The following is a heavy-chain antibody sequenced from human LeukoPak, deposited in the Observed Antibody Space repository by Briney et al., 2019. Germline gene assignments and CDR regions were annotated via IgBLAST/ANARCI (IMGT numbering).Heavy chain of an antibody. CDR3: ARDLGFGDYGMDV. D-gene: IGHD3-10*01. Sequence: PGGSLKLSCAASGFTVSSNYMSWVRQAPGKGLEWVSLIYINGSTYYADSVKGRFTISRDNSKNTLYLQMNSLRAEDTALYYCARDLGFGDYGMDVWAKGPRSPSPQ. V-gene: IGHV3-53*01. J-gene: IGHJ6*04. CDR2: IYINGST. CDR1: GFTVSSNY.